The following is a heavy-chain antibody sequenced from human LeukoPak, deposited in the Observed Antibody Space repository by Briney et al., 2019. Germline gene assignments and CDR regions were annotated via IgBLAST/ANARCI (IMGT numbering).Heavy chain of an antibody. CDR1: GFTFSIYW. CDR2: INSDGSST. CDR3: ARDAPGNTALDY. V-gene: IGHV3-74*01. D-gene: IGHD5-18*01. Sequence: PGGSLRLSCAASGFTFSIYWMHWVRQPPGKGLVWVSRINSDGSSTSYADSVKGRFTISRDNAKNTLYLRMNSLRVEDTALYYCARDAPGNTALDYWGQGSLVTVSS. J-gene: IGHJ4*02.